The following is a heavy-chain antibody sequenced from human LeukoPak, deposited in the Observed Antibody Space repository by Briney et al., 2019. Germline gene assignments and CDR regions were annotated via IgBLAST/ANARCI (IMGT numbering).Heavy chain of an antibody. CDR1: GGTFSSYA. V-gene: IGHV1-69*06. J-gene: IGHJ5*02. CDR2: IIPIFGTA. D-gene: IGHD1-1*01. Sequence: SVKVSCKASGGTFSSYAISWVRQAPGQGLEWMGGIIPIFGTANYAQKFQGRVTITADKSTSTAYMELSSLRSEDTAVHYCARGATGTRRWFDPWGQGTLVTVSS. CDR3: ARGATGTRRWFDP.